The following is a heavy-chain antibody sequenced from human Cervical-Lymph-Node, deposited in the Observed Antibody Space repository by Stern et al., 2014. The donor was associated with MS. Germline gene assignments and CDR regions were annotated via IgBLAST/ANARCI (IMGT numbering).Heavy chain of an antibody. CDR1: GGSISGYY. V-gene: IGHV4-59*13. Sequence: QLEMQESGQGLVKPSETLSLTCNVSGGSISGYYWTWIRQSPGRGLEWLGCVFFSGTTKYNPSLKSRVAISVDTFKNQFSLKLKSVTAADTAVYYCARDASSHYYDSGSSFDYWGQGTLVTVSS. CDR3: ARDASSHYYDSGSSFDY. D-gene: IGHD3-10*01. CDR2: VFFSGTT. J-gene: IGHJ4*02.